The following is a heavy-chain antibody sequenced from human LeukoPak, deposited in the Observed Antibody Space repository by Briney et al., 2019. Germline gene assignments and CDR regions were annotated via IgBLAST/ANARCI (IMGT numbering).Heavy chain of an antibody. J-gene: IGHJ4*02. CDR2: ISSGSTNI. Sequence: GGSLRLSCAASGFIFSDYYMSWMRQAPGKGLEWVSYISSGSTNIFYADSVKGRFTMSRDNSKNSLFLQMNSLRVEDTAVYYCASGPIAAAGTFPYFDYWGQGTLVTVSS. V-gene: IGHV3-11*01. D-gene: IGHD6-13*01. CDR1: GFIFSDYY. CDR3: ASGPIAAAGTFPYFDY.